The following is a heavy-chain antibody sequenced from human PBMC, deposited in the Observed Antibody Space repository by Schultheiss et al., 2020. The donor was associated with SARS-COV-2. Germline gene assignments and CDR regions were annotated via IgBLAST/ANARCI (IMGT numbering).Heavy chain of an antibody. Sequence: SETLSLTCTVSGGSISSGGYYWSWIRQHPGKGLEWIGYIYYSGSTNYNPSLKSRVTISVDTSKNQFSLKLSSVTAADTAVYYCARNADNWNYGYYYYYYGMDVWGQGTTVTVSS. D-gene: IGHD1-7*01. V-gene: IGHV4-61*08. CDR3: ARNADNWNYGYYYYYYGMDV. CDR1: GGSISSGGYY. CDR2: IYYSGST. J-gene: IGHJ6*02.